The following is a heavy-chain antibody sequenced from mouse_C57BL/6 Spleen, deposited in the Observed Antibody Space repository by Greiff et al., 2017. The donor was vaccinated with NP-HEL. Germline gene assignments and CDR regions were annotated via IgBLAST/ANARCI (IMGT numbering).Heavy chain of an antibody. V-gene: IGHV3-6*01. D-gene: IGHD4-1*01. CDR1: GYSITSGYY. Sequence: EVKLQESGPGLVKPSQSLSLTCSVTGYSITSGYYWNWIRQFPGNKLEWMGYISYDGSNNYNPSLKNRISITRDTSKNQFFLKLNSVTTEDTATYYCARWLGHRGFDYWGQGTTLTVSS. CDR3: ARWLGHRGFDY. J-gene: IGHJ2*01. CDR2: ISYDGSN.